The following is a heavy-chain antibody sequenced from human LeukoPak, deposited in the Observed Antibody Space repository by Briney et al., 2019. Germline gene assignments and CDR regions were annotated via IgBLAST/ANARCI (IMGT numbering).Heavy chain of an antibody. CDR1: GYTFTGYY. CDR2: INPNSGGT. CDR3: ARGPRGSPPYFVY. J-gene: IGHJ4*02. Sequence: ASVKVSCKASGYTFTGYYMHWVRQAPGQGLEWMGWINPNSGGTNYAQKFQGRVTMTRDTSISTAYMELSRLTSCDTAVYSFARGPRGSPPYFVYWGQGTVVSVSS. V-gene: IGHV1-2*02.